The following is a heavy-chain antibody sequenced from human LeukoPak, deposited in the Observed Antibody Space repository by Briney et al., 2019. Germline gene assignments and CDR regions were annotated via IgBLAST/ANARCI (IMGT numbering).Heavy chain of an antibody. Sequence: GGSLRLSCAASGFRFDDYGMHWVRQAPGKGLEWVSSISWNRGNIGYADSVKGRFTISRDNAKNSLYLQMNSLRAEDTAVYYCAKLGMYSGTSYWGQGTLVTVSS. CDR1: GFRFDDYG. CDR3: AKLGMYSGTSY. V-gene: IGHV3-9*01. J-gene: IGHJ4*02. D-gene: IGHD1-26*01. CDR2: ISWNRGNI.